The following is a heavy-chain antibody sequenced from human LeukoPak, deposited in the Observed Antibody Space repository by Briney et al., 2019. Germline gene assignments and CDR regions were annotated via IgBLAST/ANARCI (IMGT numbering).Heavy chain of an antibody. Sequence: RASVNDSCKASGCTVTSYGITWVRRAPGQGLEWMGWISTYSGKTNYAQKLQGRVTMTTDTSTSTAYMELRSLRSDDTAVYYCARGQAGAYFQHWGQGTLVTVSS. CDR3: ARGQAGAYFQH. V-gene: IGHV1-18*01. CDR2: ISTYSGKT. D-gene: IGHD4/OR15-4a*01. J-gene: IGHJ1*01. CDR1: GCTVTSYG.